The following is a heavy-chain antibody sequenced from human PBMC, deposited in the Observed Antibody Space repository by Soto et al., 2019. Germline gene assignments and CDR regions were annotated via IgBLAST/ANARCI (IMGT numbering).Heavy chain of an antibody. CDR1: GFTFSSYA. CDR3: PRDLAGTTRYYF. D-gene: IGHD1-7*01. Sequence: QVQLVESGGGVVQPGRSLRLSCAASGFTFSSYAMHWVRQAPGKGLEWVAGISYDGSNKYYADSVKGRFTISRDNSKNTQYLQMDSLIAEDTAVYYCPRDLAGTTRYYFWGQGTLVTVSS. J-gene: IGHJ4*02. CDR2: ISYDGSNK. V-gene: IGHV3-30-3*01.